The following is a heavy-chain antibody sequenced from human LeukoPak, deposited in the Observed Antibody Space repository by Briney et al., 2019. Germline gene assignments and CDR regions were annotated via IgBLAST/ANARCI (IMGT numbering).Heavy chain of an antibody. J-gene: IGHJ6*02. CDR3: VRSGSYSLDYYYGMDV. CDR1: GGTFSSYA. CDR2: IIPIFGTA. D-gene: IGHD3-10*01. V-gene: IGHV1-69*13. Sequence: SVKVSCKASGGTFSSYAISWVRQAPGQGLEWVGGIIPIFGTANYAQKFQGRVTITADESTSTAYMELSSLRSEDTAVYYCVRSGSYSLDYYYGMDVWGQGTTVTVSS.